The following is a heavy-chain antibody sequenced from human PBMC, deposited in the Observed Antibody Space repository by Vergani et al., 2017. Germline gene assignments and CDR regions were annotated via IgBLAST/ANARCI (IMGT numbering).Heavy chain of an antibody. V-gene: IGHV3-30*02. CDR2: IRYDGSKR. CDR3: TKAGQYDRDNLHDS. D-gene: IGHD3-22*01. J-gene: IGHJ1*01. Sequence: QVQLVESGGGVVQPGGSLRLSCIASGFNFRIYGMHWVRQAPGKGLEWVAFIRYDGSKRFYGDSVRGRFTISRDNSQTTVFLQMNSLRADGSAVYYCTKAGQYDRDNLHDSWGQGALVTVSS. CDR1: GFNFRIYG.